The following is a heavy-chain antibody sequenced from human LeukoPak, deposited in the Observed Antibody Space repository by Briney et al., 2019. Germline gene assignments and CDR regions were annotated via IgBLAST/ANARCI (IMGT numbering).Heavy chain of an antibody. V-gene: IGHV5-51*01. D-gene: IGHD5-24*01. CDR1: GYSFTSYW. Sequence: GESPKFSCKGSGYSFTSYWIGWVRQMPGKGLEWMRIIYPGDSDTRYSPSFQGQVTISADKCISSAYLQWSSLKASDTAMCYCARSPGHAYNPASFDYWGQGTLVTVSS. CDR2: IYPGDSDT. CDR3: ARSPGHAYNPASFDY. J-gene: IGHJ4*02.